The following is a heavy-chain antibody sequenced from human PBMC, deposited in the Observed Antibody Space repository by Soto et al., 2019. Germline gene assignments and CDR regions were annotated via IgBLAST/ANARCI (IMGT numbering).Heavy chain of an antibody. CDR2: IWYDGTNK. Sequence: QVQLVESGGGVVQPGRSLRLSCAASGFTFSSYGMHWVRQAPGKGLEWVAVIWYDGTNKHYADSVKGRFTISRDNSKNTLYLQMNSLRAEDTAVYYCARGRIAVPGTFGYWGQGTLVTVSS. CDR3: ARGRIAVPGTFGY. V-gene: IGHV3-33*01. CDR1: GFTFSSYG. J-gene: IGHJ4*02. D-gene: IGHD6-19*01.